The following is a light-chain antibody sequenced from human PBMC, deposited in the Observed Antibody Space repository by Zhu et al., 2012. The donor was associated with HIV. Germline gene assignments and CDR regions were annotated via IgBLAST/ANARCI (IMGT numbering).Light chain of an antibody. CDR3: QQRATWPLT. Sequence: EVVLTQSPGNLSLSPGDSATLSCRASERIGSYLAWFQRRPGQSPRLLIYDAFNRAPGISARFSGSGSGTDFTLTISSLAPEDFGDYYCQQRATWPLTFGGGTTVEIK. J-gene: IGKJ4*01. V-gene: IGKV3-11*01. CDR1: ERIGSY. CDR2: DAF.